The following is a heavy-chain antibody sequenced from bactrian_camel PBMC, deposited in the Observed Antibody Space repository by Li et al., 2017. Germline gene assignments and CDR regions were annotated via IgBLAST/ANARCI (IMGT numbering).Heavy chain of an antibody. CDR3: ATAPGVSCTIRTSPSHYEY. CDR2: IDSNGVT. Sequence: QVQLVESGGGSVQAGGSLRLACAVSGYIYRQNYMGWFRQAPGKERETVAAIDSNGVTTYADSVKGRFTVSRDDAQQKLYLQLDNLKPEDTAKYYCATAPGVSCTIRTSPSHYEYWGQGTQVTVSS. V-gene: IGHV3S53*01. J-gene: IGHJ4*01. CDR1: GYIYRQNY. D-gene: IGHD2*01.